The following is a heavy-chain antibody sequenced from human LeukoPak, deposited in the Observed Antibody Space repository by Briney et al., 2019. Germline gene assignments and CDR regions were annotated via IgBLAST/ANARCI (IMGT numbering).Heavy chain of an antibody. CDR3: AKDGEIPY. Sequence: PGGSLRLSCAASGFTFSSYGMHWVRQAPGKGLEWVAVISYDGSNKYYADSVKGRFTISRDNSKNTLYLQMNSLRAEDTAVYYCAKDGEIPYWGQGTLVTVSS. J-gene: IGHJ4*02. V-gene: IGHV3-30*18. CDR1: GFTFSSYG. CDR2: ISYDGSNK. D-gene: IGHD3-10*01.